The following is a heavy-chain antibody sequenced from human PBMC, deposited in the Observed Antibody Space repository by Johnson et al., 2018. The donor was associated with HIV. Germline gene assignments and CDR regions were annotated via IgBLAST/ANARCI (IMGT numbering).Heavy chain of an antibody. J-gene: IGHJ3*02. D-gene: IGHD1-26*01. CDR1: GFTFSSYG. CDR2: ISGSGGST. Sequence: EKLVESGGGVVQPGRSLRLSCAASGFTFSSYGMHWVRQAPGKGLEWVAVISGSGGSTYYADSVKGRFTISRDNSKNTLYLQMNSLRAEDTAVYYCARLTWDQNRGWDAFDIWGQGTMVTVSS. CDR3: ARLTWDQNRGWDAFDI. V-gene: IGHV3-23*04.